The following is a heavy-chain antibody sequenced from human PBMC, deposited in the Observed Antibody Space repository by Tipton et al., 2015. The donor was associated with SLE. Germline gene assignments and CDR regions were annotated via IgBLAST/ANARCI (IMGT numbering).Heavy chain of an antibody. CDR2: IKHDGSEK. V-gene: IGHV3-7*01. CDR1: GFTFSSYS. D-gene: IGHD2-2*01. Sequence: SLRLSCAASGFTFSSYSMNWVRQAPGKGLEWVANIKHDGSEKYYVDSVKGRFTISRDNAKNSLYLQMNSLRAEDTAVYYCAAYCSSTSCRDYYYGMDVWGQGTTVTVSS. CDR3: AAYCSSTSCRDYYYGMDV. J-gene: IGHJ6*02.